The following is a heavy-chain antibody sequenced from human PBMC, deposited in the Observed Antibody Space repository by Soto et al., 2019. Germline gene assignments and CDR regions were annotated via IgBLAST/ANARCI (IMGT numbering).Heavy chain of an antibody. CDR3: ARRDILTGYYKS. CDR1: GGSISSYY. CDR2: IYYSGST. Sequence: QVQLQESGPGLVKPSETLSLTCTVSGGSISSYYGSWIRQPPGKGLEWIGYIYYSGSTNYNPSLKSRVTISVDTSKNQLSLKLSSVTAADTAVYYCARRDILTGYYKSWGQGTLVTVSS. V-gene: IGHV4-59*08. J-gene: IGHJ4*02. D-gene: IGHD3-9*01.